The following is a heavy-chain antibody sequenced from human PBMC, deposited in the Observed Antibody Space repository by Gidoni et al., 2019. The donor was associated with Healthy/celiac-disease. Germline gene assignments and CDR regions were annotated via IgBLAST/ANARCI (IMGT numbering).Heavy chain of an antibody. CDR2: ISASGGST. CDR3: AKRYCTGGSCSPDY. J-gene: IGHJ4*02. CDR1: GFPFSSYA. V-gene: IGHV3-23*01. D-gene: IGHD2-15*01. Sequence: EVQLLESGGGLVQPGGSLRLPCAASGFPFSSYAMSWVRQAPGKGLEWVSAISASGGSTYHAESVKGRFTISRDNSKNTLYLQMNSLRVEDTARYYCAKRYCTGGSCSPDYWGPGTVVTVSS.